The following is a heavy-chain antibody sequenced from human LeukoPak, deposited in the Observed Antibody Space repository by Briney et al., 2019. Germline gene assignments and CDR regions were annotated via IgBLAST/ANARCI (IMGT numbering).Heavy chain of an antibody. CDR1: RYTFTSYD. V-gene: IGHV1-8*01. Sequence: ASVKVSCKASRYTFTSYDINWVRQATGQGLEWMGWMNPNSGNTGYAQKFQGRVTMTRNTSISTAYMELSSLRSEDTAVYYCARVKGIAAAGFLFDYWGQGTMVTVSS. CDR2: MNPNSGNT. J-gene: IGHJ4*03. D-gene: IGHD6-13*01. CDR3: ARVKGIAAAGFLFDY.